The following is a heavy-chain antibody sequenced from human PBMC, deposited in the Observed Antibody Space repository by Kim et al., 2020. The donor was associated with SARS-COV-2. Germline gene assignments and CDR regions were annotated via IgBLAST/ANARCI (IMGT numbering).Heavy chain of an antibody. J-gene: IGHJ5*02. Sequence: TTDYAAPVKGRLTISRDDSKNTLYLQMNSLKTEDTAVYYCTTDPGIAATWGQGTLVTVSS. D-gene: IGHD6-13*01. V-gene: IGHV3-15*01. CDR3: TTDPGIAAT. CDR2: TT.